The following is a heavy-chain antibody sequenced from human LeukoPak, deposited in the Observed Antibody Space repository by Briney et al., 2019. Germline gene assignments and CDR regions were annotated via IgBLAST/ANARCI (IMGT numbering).Heavy chain of an antibody. V-gene: IGHV1-2*02. D-gene: IGHD6-19*01. CDR3: ARDKSGNSGWYSYFDY. Sequence: LVASVKVSCKASGYTFTGYYMHWVRQAPGQGLEWMGWINPNSGDTNYAQKFQGRVTMTRDTSISTAYMELGRLRSDDTAVCYCARDKSGNSGWYSYFDYWGQGTLVTVSS. CDR2: INPNSGDT. J-gene: IGHJ4*02. CDR1: GYTFTGYY.